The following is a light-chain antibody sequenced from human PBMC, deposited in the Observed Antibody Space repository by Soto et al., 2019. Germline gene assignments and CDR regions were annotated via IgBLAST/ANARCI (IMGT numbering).Light chain of an antibody. CDR1: QNISSS. CDR3: RQRYSIRPYT. J-gene: IGKJ2*01. Sequence: DIRMTKSPTSLSESVGYRVTITCRASQNISSSLRWYQQHSGKAPKLLIYAASSLQSGVPSRFRGSGSGTDFSPLISSRQPQDFATYYCRQRYSIRPYTFGQGTKLETK. V-gene: IGKV1-39*01. CDR2: AAS.